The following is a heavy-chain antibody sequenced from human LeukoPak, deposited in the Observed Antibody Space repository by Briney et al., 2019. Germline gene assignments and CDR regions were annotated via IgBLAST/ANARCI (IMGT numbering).Heavy chain of an antibody. CDR2: FDPEDGET. CDR1: GYTLTELS. D-gene: IGHD2-15*01. CDR3: ATEGYCSGDNCHSYGMDV. Sequence: ASVKVSCKVSGYTLTELSMHWVRQAPGKGLEWMGGFDPEDGETIYAQKFQGRVTMTEDTSTDTAYMELSSLRSEDTAVYYCATEGYCSGDNCHSYGMDVWGQGTTVTVSS. V-gene: IGHV1-24*01. J-gene: IGHJ6*02.